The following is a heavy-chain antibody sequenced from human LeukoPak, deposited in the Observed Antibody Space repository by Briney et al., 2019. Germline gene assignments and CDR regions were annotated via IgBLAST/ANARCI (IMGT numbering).Heavy chain of an antibody. J-gene: IGHJ4*02. D-gene: IGHD2-2*01. Sequence: GGSLRLSCAASGFTFSSYAMSWVRQAPGKGLEWVSTISGSGGSTYYSDSVKGRFTISRDNSKNTLYLQMNSLRAEDTAVYHCATGRSCTTCYLPDYWGQGTLVTVSS. CDR2: ISGSGGST. CDR3: ATGRSCTTCYLPDY. V-gene: IGHV3-23*01. CDR1: GFTFSSYA.